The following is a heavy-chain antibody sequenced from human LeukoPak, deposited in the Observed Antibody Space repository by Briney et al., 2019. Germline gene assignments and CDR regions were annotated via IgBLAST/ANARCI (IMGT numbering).Heavy chain of an antibody. D-gene: IGHD4/OR15-4a*01. CDR2: IHWNGGRT. J-gene: IGHJ3*02. Sequence: PGGSLRLSCAASGFTFDNYGINWVRQAPGKGLEWVSRIHWNGGRTGYADSVKGRFTISRDNAKNSLYLQMNSLRVEDTALYYCSXLSMVIDAFDIWGQGTMVTVSS. CDR3: SXLSMVIDAFDI. V-gene: IGHV3-20*04. CDR1: GFTFDNYG.